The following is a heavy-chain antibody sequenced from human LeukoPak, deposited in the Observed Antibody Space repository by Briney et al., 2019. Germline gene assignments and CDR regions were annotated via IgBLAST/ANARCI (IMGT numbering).Heavy chain of an antibody. Sequence: SETLSLTCTVSGGSISSDYWSWIRQPAGKGLECIGHIYASGNTNYNPSLKSRVTMSIDTSKNQFSLKLSSVTAADTAVYYCGRVAGQQGGVLDYWGQGTLVTVSS. CDR1: GGSISSDY. J-gene: IGHJ4*02. D-gene: IGHD3-16*01. CDR2: IYASGNT. CDR3: GRVAGQQGGVLDY. V-gene: IGHV4-4*07.